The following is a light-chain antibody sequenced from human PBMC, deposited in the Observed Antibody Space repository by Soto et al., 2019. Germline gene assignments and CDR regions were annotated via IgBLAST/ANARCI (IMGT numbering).Light chain of an antibody. CDR1: QTVRNNY. J-gene: IGKJ4*01. CDR2: DAS. V-gene: IGKV3-20*01. Sequence: EFVLTQSPGTLSLSPGEGATLSSRASQTVRNNYLAWYQQKPGQAPRLLIYDASSRATGIPDRFSGGGSGTDFTLTISRLEPEDFAVYYCQQFSSYPLTFGGGTKVDIK. CDR3: QQFSSYPLT.